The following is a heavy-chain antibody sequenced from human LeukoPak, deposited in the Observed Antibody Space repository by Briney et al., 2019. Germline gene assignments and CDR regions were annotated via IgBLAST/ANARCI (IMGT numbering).Heavy chain of an antibody. CDR3: ARDPEYSDK. CDR1: GFIFGDFY. D-gene: IGHD1-1*01. J-gene: IGHJ4*02. V-gene: IGHV3-11*01. CDR2: ITSSGDSI. Sequence: GGSLRLSCVGSGFIFGDFYMNWIRQAPGKGLEWISFITSSGDSIYYADSVKSRFTVFRDNAKNSLYLQMNSLRAEDTAVYFCARDPEYSDKWGQGTLVSVSS.